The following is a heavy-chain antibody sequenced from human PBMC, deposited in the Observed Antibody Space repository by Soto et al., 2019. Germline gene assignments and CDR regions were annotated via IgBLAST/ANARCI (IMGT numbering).Heavy chain of an antibody. CDR3: ASGPGYDFDC. V-gene: IGHV3-64*01. CDR2: ISSNGGST. Sequence: EVQLVESGGGLVQPGGSLRLSCAASGFTFSSYAMHWVRQAPGKGLEYVSAISSNGGSTYYANSVKGRFTISRDNSVNTMYLQMGSLRAEEMAVYYCASGPGYDFDCWGAGTLGSVST. CDR1: GFTFSSYA. D-gene: IGHD5-18*01. J-gene: IGHJ4*02.